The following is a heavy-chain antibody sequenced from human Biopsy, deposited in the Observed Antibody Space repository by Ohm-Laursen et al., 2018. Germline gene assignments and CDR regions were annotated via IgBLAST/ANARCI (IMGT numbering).Heavy chain of an antibody. Sequence: GTLSLTCTVSGFSISSGYYWGWIRQPPGKGLEWIGSVYDSGKSYYTPSLKSRVTISVDVSKTQLSLKLSSVTAADTAVYYCARDRFDLLTPNWFDPWGQGTLVTVSS. D-gene: IGHD3-9*01. CDR2: VYDSGKS. J-gene: IGHJ5*02. CDR1: GFSISSGYY. CDR3: ARDRFDLLTPNWFDP. V-gene: IGHV4-38-2*02.